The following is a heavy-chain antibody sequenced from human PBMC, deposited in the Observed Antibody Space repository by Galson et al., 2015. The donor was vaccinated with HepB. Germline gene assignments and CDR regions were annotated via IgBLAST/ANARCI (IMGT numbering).Heavy chain of an antibody. D-gene: IGHD6-19*01. CDR1: GGTFSSYA. V-gene: IGHV1-69*13. Sequence: SVKVSCKASGGTFSSYAISWVRQAPGQGLEWMGGIIPIFGTANYAQKFQGRVTITADESTSTAYMELSSLRSEDTAVYYCAREVAANSAYYYYGMDVWGQGTTVTVSS. CDR2: IIPIFGTA. J-gene: IGHJ6*02. CDR3: AREVAANSAYYYYGMDV.